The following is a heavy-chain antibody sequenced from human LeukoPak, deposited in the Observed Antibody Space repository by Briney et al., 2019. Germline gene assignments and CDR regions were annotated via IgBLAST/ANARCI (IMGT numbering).Heavy chain of an antibody. V-gene: IGHV3-13*01. CDR1: GFTFSSYD. CDR3: ARDMDSSGSFDY. D-gene: IGHD3-22*01. J-gene: IGHJ4*02. CDR2: IGTAGDT. Sequence: GGSLILSCAASGFTFSSYDMHWVRQATGKGLEWVSAIGTAGDTYYPGSVKGRFTISRENAKNSLYLQMNSLRAEDTAVYYCARDMDSSGSFDYWGQGTLVTVSS.